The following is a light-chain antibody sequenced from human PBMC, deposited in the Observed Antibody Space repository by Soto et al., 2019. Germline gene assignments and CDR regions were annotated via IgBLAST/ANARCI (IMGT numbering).Light chain of an antibody. CDR2: GAS. Sequence: EIVLTQSPGTLSLSPGERATLSCRASQSVSSNYLAWYQQTPCQAPRLLIYGASSRATGIPDRFSGSGSGTDFTLTISRLEPEDFALYYCQQYGNSPRSFGQVTKVEIK. J-gene: IGKJ1*01. CDR1: QSVSSNY. V-gene: IGKV3-20*01. CDR3: QQYGNSPRS.